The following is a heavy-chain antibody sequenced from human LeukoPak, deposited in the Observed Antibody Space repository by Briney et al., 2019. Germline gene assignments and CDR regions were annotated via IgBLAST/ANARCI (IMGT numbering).Heavy chain of an antibody. J-gene: IGHJ4*02. CDR3: AKDPQAGYYGSGSYSGYFDY. D-gene: IGHD3-10*01. CDR2: ISYDGSNK. V-gene: IGHV3-30*18. Sequence: GRSLRLSCAASGFTFSSYGMHWVRPAPGKGLEWVAVISYDGSNKYYADSVKGRFTISRDNSKNTLYLQMNSLRAEDTAVYYCAKDPQAGYYGSGSYSGYFDYWGQGTLVTVSS. CDR1: GFTFSSYG.